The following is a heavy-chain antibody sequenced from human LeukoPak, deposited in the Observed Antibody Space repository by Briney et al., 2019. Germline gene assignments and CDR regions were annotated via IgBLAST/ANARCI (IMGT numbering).Heavy chain of an antibody. Sequence: GESLKISCKGSGYSFTSYWIGWLRQMPGKGLEWMGIIYPGDSDTRYSPSFQGQVTISADKSISTAYLQWSSLKASDTAMYYCARIGYCSSTSCFPFDYWGQGTLVTVSS. V-gene: IGHV5-51*01. CDR3: ARIGYCSSTSCFPFDY. CDR1: GYSFTSYW. CDR2: IYPGDSDT. J-gene: IGHJ4*02. D-gene: IGHD2-2*01.